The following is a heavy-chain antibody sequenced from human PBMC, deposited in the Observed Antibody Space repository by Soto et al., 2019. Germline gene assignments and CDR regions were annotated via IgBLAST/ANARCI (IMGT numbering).Heavy chain of an antibody. D-gene: IGHD2-15*01. CDR2: IYYSGST. J-gene: IGHJ6*02. Sequence: SETLSLTCTVSGGSISSSYWSWVRQPPGKXLEWIGNIYYSGSTNYNPSLKSRVTISVDTSKNQFSLKLSSVTAADTAVYYCARGGYCTGGSCDASYYYYGMDVWGPGTTVTV. CDR3: ARGGYCTGGSCDASYYYYGMDV. CDR1: GGSISSSY. V-gene: IGHV4-59*01.